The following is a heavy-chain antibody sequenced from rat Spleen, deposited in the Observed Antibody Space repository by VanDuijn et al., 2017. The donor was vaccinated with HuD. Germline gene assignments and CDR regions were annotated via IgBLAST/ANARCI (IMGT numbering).Heavy chain of an antibody. Sequence: EVQLVESGGGLVQPVRSLKLSCAASGFTFSDYNMAWVRQAPQKGLEWVATVIYDGSRTYYRDSVKGRFTISRDNTKNTQYLQVDSLRSEDTATYYCARRAHYGYLDFWGPGTMVTVSS. J-gene: IGHJ1*01. CDR2: VIYDGSRT. CDR1: GFTFSDYN. D-gene: IGHD1-11*01. CDR3: ARRAHYGYLDF. V-gene: IGHV5S10*01.